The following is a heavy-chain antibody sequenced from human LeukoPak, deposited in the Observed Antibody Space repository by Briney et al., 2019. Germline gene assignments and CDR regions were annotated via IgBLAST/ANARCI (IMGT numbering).Heavy chain of an antibody. D-gene: IGHD2-8*01. CDR2: ISAYNGNT. J-gene: IGHJ4*02. CDR1: GYTLTSYG. V-gene: IGHV1-8*03. Sequence: ASVKVSCKASGYTLTSYGISWVRQAPGQGLEWMGWISAYNGNTRYAQKFQGRVTITRNTSISTAYMELSSLRSEDTAVYYCARGPGTKGDYWGQGTLVTVSS. CDR3: ARGPGTKGDY.